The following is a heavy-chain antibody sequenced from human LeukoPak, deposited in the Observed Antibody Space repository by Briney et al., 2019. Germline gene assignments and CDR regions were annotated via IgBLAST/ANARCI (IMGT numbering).Heavy chain of an antibody. V-gene: IGHV1-2*02. Sequence: ASVKVSCKASGYIFTKYYIHWVRQAPGQGLEWMGWMNPTSGATNYAQKFQGRVTMTRDTSLNTAYMELSSLRSDDAAIYYCARLQWLERKFDPWGQGTLVTVSS. CDR3: ARLQWLERKFDP. CDR1: GYIFTKYY. CDR2: MNPTSGAT. J-gene: IGHJ5*02. D-gene: IGHD6-19*01.